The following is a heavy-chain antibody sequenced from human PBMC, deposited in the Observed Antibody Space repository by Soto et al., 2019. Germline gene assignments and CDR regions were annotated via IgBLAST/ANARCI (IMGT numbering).Heavy chain of an antibody. CDR2: ISESGSRT. J-gene: IGHJ4*02. D-gene: IGHD3-10*01. Sequence: EVQLLESGGGLVHPGGSLRLSCTASGFTFSDYAMTWVRQASVKGLEWVSDISESGSRTYFADSVKGRFRVSRDNSKNTLFLQMDSRRAEDTAIYYCATGVHFGSGSYVLRPFDSWGQGTLVTVSP. CDR1: GFTFSDYA. V-gene: IGHV3-23*01. CDR3: ATGVHFGSGSYVLRPFDS.